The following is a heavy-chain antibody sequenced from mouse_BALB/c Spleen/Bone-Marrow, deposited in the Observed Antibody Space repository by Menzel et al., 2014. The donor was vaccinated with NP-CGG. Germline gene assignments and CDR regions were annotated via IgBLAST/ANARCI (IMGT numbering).Heavy chain of an antibody. Sequence: VKLVESGAELAKPGASVKMSCKASGYTFTSYWMHWVKQRPGQGLEWIGYINPSTGYTEYNQKFKDKATLTADKSSSTVYMQLSSLTSEDSAVYYCARSAPWDGFAYWGQGTLVTVSA. J-gene: IGHJ3*01. CDR2: INPSTGYT. CDR3: ARSAPWDGFAY. CDR1: GYTFTSYW. V-gene: IGHV1-7*01. D-gene: IGHD4-1*01.